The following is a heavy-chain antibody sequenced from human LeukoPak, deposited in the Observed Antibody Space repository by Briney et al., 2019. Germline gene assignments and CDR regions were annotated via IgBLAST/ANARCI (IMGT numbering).Heavy chain of an antibody. CDR1: GFTFDDYA. J-gene: IGHJ4*02. Sequence: GGSLRLSCAASGFTFDDYAMHWVRQAPGKGLEWVSGISWNSGSIGYADSVKGRFTISRDNAKNSLYLQMSSPRAEDTALYYCAKDRSTWIQPWLESWGQGTLVTVSS. V-gene: IGHV3-9*01. CDR2: ISWNSGSI. CDR3: AKDRSTWIQPWLES. D-gene: IGHD5-18*01.